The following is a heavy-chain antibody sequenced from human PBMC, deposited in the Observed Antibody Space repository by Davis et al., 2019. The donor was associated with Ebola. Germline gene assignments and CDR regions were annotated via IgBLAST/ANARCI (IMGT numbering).Heavy chain of an antibody. CDR1: GYTFTSYG. CDR3: ARAQFPTTSDH. V-gene: IGHV1-18*04. J-gene: IGHJ4*02. Sequence: ASVKVSCKTSGYTFTSYGITWVRQAPGQGLEWMGWINPHNGNANYAQNVQGRVTMTTDTSTSTAYMEVGSLRSDDTAVYYCARAQFPTTSDHWGQGTLVTVSS. D-gene: IGHD1-1*01. CDR2: INPHNGNA.